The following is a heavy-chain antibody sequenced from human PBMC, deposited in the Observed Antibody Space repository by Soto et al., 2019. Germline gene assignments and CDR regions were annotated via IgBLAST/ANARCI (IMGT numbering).Heavy chain of an antibody. CDR1: GFTFSSYG. CDR2: ISYDGSNK. Sequence: QVQLVESGGGVVQPGRSLRLSCAASGFTFSSYGMHWVRQAPGKGLEWVAVISYDGSNKYYADSVKGRFTISRDNSKNTLYLQMNSLRAEDTAVYYCAKERSAAAASFDYWGQGTLVTVSS. CDR3: AKERSAAAASFDY. V-gene: IGHV3-30*18. J-gene: IGHJ4*02. D-gene: IGHD6-13*01.